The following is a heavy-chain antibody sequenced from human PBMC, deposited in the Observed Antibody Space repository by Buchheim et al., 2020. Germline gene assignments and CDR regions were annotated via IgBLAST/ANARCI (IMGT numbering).Heavy chain of an antibody. D-gene: IGHD3-16*01. CDR3: ARGDEL. V-gene: IGHV1-69*06. CDR2: IISVFGTL. J-gene: IGHJ2*01. CDR1: GGIFSSAV. Sequence: QLVQSGAEVKRPGSSVKVSCRASGGIFSSAVIGWVRHAPGHGLEWMGGIISVFGTLNYAQQFQGRLSIAAARSTSTVYMELSSLTSDDTAVYLCARGDELWGRSTL.